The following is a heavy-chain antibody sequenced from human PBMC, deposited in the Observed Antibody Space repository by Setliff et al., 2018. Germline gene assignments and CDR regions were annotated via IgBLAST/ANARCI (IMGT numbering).Heavy chain of an antibody. V-gene: IGHV3-21*01. CDR2: ISSDSRYI. Sequence: PGGSLRLSCAASGFTFSSYSMNWVRQAPGKGLEWVSSISSDSRYIYYVDSVRGRFTISRDNAKNSMYLQMNSLRAEDTAVYYCARVGEYRFLEWFMNYYYNYMDAWGKGTTVTVSS. CDR1: GFTFSSYS. CDR3: ARVGEYRFLEWFMNYYYNYMDA. J-gene: IGHJ6*03. D-gene: IGHD3-3*01.